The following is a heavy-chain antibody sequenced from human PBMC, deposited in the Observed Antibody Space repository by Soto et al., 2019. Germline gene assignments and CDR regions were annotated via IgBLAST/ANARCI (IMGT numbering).Heavy chain of an antibody. D-gene: IGHD2-15*01. CDR3: AKRRGAGGHFDY. J-gene: IGHJ4*02. Sequence: GWSLRLSCAASGFTFSSYAMGWVRQGPGKGLEWVAVVSIGGSTHYADSVRGRFTISRDNSKNTLSLQMNSLTAEDTAVYFCAKRRGAGGHFDYWGQGALATVSS. CDR1: GFTFSSYA. V-gene: IGHV3-23*01. CDR2: VSIGGST.